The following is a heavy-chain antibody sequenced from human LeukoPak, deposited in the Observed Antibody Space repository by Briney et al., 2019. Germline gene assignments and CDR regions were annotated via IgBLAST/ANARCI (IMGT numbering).Heavy chain of an antibody. CDR1: GDSVSSNSAA. J-gene: IGHJ5*02. D-gene: IGHD5-12*01. V-gene: IGHV6-1*01. CDR2: TYYRSKWYN. CDR3: ARDRESGYDLVNWFDP. Sequence: SQTLSLTCAISGDSVSSNSAAWNWVRQSPSRGLEWLGRTYYRSKWYNDYAVSVKSRITINPDTSKNQFSLQLNSVTPEDTAVYYSARDRESGYDLVNWFDPWGQGTLVTVSS.